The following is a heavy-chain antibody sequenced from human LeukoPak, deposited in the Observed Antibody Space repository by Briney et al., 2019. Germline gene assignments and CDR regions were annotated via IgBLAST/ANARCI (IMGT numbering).Heavy chain of an antibody. V-gene: IGHV4-39*07. CDR3: ARDPGAVAGTDYYYGMDV. Sequence: SETLSLTCTVSGGSISSSSYYWGWIRQPPGKGLEWIGSIYYSGSTYYNPSLKSRVTISVDTSKNQFSLKLSSVTAADTAVYYCARDPGAVAGTDYYYGMDVWGQGATVTVSS. D-gene: IGHD6-19*01. CDR1: GGSISSSSYY. J-gene: IGHJ6*02. CDR2: IYYSGST.